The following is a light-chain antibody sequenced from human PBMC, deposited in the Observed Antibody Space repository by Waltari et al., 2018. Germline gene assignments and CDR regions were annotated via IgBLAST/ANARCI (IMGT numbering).Light chain of an antibody. CDR2: EVN. CDR3: CSYAGRFTYV. J-gene: IGLJ1*01. Sequence: QSALTQPRSVSGSPGQSVSISCTGTSSDVGGYNYVSWYQHHPGKAPKVIIYEVNKRPSGVPDRFSGSRSGNTASLTISGLQTEDEADFYCCSYAGRFTYVFGTGTKVTVL. CDR1: SSDVGGYNY. V-gene: IGLV2-11*01.